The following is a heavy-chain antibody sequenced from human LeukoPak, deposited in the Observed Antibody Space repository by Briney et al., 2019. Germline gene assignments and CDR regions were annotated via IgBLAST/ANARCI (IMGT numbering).Heavy chain of an antibody. CDR2: IGWDSDSK. V-gene: IGHV3-43*01. J-gene: IGHJ4*02. D-gene: IGHD2-15*01. CDR1: GFTFDEYT. Sequence: PGGSLRLSCEASGFTFDEYTMHWVRQVPGKGLEWVSVIGWDSDSKYYLESVKGRFTISRDNSKNSLYLQMNSLRAEDTAVYYCARGLTGYCSGGNCYYFDYWGQGTLVTVSS. CDR3: ARGLTGYCSGGNCYYFDY.